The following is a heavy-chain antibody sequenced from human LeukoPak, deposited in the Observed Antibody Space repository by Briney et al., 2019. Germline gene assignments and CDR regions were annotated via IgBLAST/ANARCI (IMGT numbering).Heavy chain of an antibody. D-gene: IGHD1-26*01. Sequence: ASVKVSCKASGYTFTDYYIHWVRQAPGQGLEWMGWINPNSGGTNYAQKFQGRVAMTRDTSISTAYMELSRLRSDDTAVYYCARDLLAGATDYWGQGTLVTVSS. CDR1: GYTFTDYY. V-gene: IGHV1-2*02. CDR2: INPNSGGT. CDR3: ARDLLAGATDY. J-gene: IGHJ4*02.